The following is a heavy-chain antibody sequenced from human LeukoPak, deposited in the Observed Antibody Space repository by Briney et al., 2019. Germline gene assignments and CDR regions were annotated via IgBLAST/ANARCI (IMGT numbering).Heavy chain of an antibody. CDR2: IIPIFGTA. CDR1: GGTFSSYT. J-gene: IGHJ3*02. Sequence: ASVKVSCKTSGGTFSSYTIGWVRQAPGQGLEWMGGIIPIFGTANYAQKFQGRVTITADESTSTAYMELSSLRSEDTAVYYCAREVYGGNSGSYAFDIWGQGTMVTVSS. CDR3: AREVYGGNSGSYAFDI. D-gene: IGHD4-23*01. V-gene: IGHV1-69*13.